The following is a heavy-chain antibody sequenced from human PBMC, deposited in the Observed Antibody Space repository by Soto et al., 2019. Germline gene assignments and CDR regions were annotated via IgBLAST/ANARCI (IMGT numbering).Heavy chain of an antibody. J-gene: IGHJ4*02. CDR2: ISGSGGST. Sequence: PGGSLRLSCAASGFTFSSYAMSWVRQAPWKGLEWVSAISGSGGSTYYADSVKGRFTISRDNSKNTLYLQMNSLRAEDTAVYYCAVPARSSGWYGGHYFDFWGQGTLVTVSA. D-gene: IGHD6-19*01. V-gene: IGHV3-23*01. CDR1: GFTFSSYA. CDR3: AVPARSSGWYGGHYFDF.